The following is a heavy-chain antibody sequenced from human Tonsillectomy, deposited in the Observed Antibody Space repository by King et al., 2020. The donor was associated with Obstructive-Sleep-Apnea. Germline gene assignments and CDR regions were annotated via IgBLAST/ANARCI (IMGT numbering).Heavy chain of an antibody. D-gene: IGHD6-13*01. V-gene: IGHV4-34*01. J-gene: IGHJ5*02. CDR1: GGSFSDYY. Sequence: QVQLQQWGAGLLKPSETLSLTCAVYGGSFSDYYWSWIRQPPGKGLEWIGEINHSGSTNYNPSLKSRVTISVDMSKNQFSLKLTSVAAADTAVYYCARGSGAADVNWFDPWGQGAPVTVSS. CDR3: ARGSGAADVNWFDP. CDR2: INHSGST.